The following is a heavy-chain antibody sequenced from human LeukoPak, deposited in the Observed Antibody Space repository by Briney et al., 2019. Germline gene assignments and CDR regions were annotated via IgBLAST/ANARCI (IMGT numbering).Heavy chain of an antibody. D-gene: IGHD2-2*01. CDR3: ARARYCSSTSCYEDY. CDR1: GYTFTGYY. CDR2: INPNSGGT. Sequence: ASVKVSCKASGYTFTGYYMHWVRQAPGQGLEWMGWINPNSGGTNYAQKFQGRVTMTRDTSISTAYMELSRLRSDDTAVYYCARARYCSSTSCYEDYWGQGTLVTVSS. V-gene: IGHV1-2*02. J-gene: IGHJ4*02.